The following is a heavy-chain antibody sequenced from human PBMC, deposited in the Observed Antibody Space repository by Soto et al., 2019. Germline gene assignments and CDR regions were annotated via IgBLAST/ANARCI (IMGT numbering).Heavy chain of an antibody. CDR2: IIPIFGTA. CDR3: ARKMTTVTTSRFGDYYYYGMDV. V-gene: IGHV1-69*13. CDR1: GGTFSSYA. D-gene: IGHD4-17*01. J-gene: IGHJ6*02. Sequence: GASVKVSCKASGGTFSSYAISWVRQAPGQGLEWMGGIIPIFGTANYAQKFQGRVTITADESTSTAYMELSSLRSEDTAMYYCARKMTTVTTSRFGDYYYYGMDVWGQGTTVTVS.